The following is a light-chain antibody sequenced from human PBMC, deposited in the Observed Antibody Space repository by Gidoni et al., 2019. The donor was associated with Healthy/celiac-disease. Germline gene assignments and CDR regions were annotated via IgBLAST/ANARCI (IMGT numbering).Light chain of an antibody. CDR3: QQSYSTPLT. CDR2: AAS. V-gene: IGKV1-39*01. Sequence: DIQITQSPSSLSASVGDRVTITCRASQSISSYLNWYQQKPGKAPKLLIYAASSLQSGVPSRFSGSGSGTDFTLTISSLQPEDFATYYCQQSYSTPLTVGGXTKVEIK. J-gene: IGKJ4*02. CDR1: QSISSY.